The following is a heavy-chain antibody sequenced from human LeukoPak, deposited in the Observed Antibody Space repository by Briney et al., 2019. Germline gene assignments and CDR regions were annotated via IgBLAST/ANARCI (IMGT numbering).Heavy chain of an antibody. V-gene: IGHV3-15*01. D-gene: IGHD3-9*01. Sequence: GGSLRLSCAASGFTFSNAWMSWVRQAPGKGLEWVGRIKSKTDGGTTDYAAPVKGRFTISRDDSKNTLYLQMNSLKTEDTAVYYCTTGDYDILTGYLSFDYWGRGILVTVSS. CDR3: TTGDYDILTGYLSFDY. J-gene: IGHJ4*02. CDR2: IKSKTDGGTT. CDR1: GFTFSNAW.